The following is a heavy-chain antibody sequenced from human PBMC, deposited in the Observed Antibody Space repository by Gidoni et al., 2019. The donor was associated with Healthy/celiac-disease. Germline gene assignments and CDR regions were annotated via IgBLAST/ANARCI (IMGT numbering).Heavy chain of an antibody. CDR3: AKGMDDSSGYYLAVYFDY. Sequence: EVQLVESGGGLVQPGRSLRLSCAAPGFTFDDYAMHWVRQAPGKGLEWVSGISWNSGSIGYADSVKGRFTISRDNAKNSLYLQMNSLRAEDTALYYCAKGMDDSSGYYLAVYFDYWGQGTLVTVSS. D-gene: IGHD3-22*01. J-gene: IGHJ4*02. CDR1: GFTFDDYA. V-gene: IGHV3-9*01. CDR2: ISWNSGSI.